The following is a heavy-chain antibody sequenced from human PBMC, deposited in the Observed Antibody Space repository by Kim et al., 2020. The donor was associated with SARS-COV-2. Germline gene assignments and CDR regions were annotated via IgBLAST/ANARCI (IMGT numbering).Heavy chain of an antibody. CDR1: GGSISSYY. CDR3: ARDSGSSWYSSGYYYYGMDV. CDR2: IYYSGST. D-gene: IGHD6-13*01. J-gene: IGHJ6*02. Sequence: SETLSLTCTVSGGSISSYYWSWIRQPPGKGLEWIGYIYYSGSTNYNPSLKSRVTISVDTSKNQFSLKLSSVTAADTAVYYCARDSGSSWYSSGYYYYGMDVWGQGTTVTVSS. V-gene: IGHV4-59*01.